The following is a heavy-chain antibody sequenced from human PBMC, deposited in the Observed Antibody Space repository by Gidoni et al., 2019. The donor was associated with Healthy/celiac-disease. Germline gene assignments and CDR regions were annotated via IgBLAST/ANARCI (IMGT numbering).Heavy chain of an antibody. Sequence: QVQLQESGPGLVKPSQTLSLTCTVSGGSISSGSYYWSWIRQPAGKGLEWIGRIYTSGSTNYNPSLKSRVTMSVDTSKNQFSLKLSSVTAADTAVYYCARGPRGSSFDYWGQGTLVTVSS. CDR3: ARGPRGSSFDY. D-gene: IGHD5-12*01. CDR1: GGSISSGSYY. CDR2: IYTSGST. J-gene: IGHJ4*02. V-gene: IGHV4-61*02.